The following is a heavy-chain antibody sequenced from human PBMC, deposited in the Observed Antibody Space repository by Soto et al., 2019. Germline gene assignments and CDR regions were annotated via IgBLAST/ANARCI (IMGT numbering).Heavy chain of an antibody. D-gene: IGHD1-26*01. J-gene: IGHJ5*02. Sequence: EVQLVQSGVEVKKPGESLRISCKASGYSFSTYWIGWVRQMPGKGLEWMGIILPGDSDTRYSPSFQGQVTISADKSISTAYLQWSSLKASDTAIYYCARRDDDGATGPWGQGTLVTVSS. CDR1: GYSFSTYW. CDR2: ILPGDSDT. V-gene: IGHV5-51*03. CDR3: ARRDDDGATGP.